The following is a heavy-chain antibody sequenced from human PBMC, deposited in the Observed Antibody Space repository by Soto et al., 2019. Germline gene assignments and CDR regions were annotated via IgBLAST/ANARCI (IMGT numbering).Heavy chain of an antibody. V-gene: IGHV4-30-4*01. D-gene: IGHD4-4*01. CDR1: GGSISSGAYY. CDR2: IYYSGST. CDR3: ARDPFYDYSTDLNY. J-gene: IGHJ4*02. Sequence: QVQLQDSGPGLVKPSQTLSLTCTVSGGSISSGAYYWSWIRQPPGKGLEWIGYIYYSGSTYYNPSLKSRVTISVDTSKHQFSLKLSSVTAADTAVYYCARDPFYDYSTDLNYWGQGTLVTVSS.